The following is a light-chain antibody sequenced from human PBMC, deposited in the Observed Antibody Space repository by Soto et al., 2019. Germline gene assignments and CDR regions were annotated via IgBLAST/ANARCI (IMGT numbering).Light chain of an antibody. CDR3: CSYAGSGTYV. V-gene: IGLV2-23*02. CDR2: EVS. Sequence: SALTQPASVSGSPGQSITISCTGTSSDVGNYNLVSWYQQHPGKAPKLMIYEVSQRPSGVSNRFSGSKSGNTASLAISGLQAEDEADYYCCSYAGSGTYVFGTGTKVTVL. CDR1: SSDVGNYNL. J-gene: IGLJ1*01.